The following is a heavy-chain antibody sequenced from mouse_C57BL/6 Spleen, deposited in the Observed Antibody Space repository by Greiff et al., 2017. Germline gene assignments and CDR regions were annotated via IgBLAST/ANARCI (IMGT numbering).Heavy chain of an antibody. CDR1: GFTFSNYW. V-gene: IGHV6-3*01. Sequence: EVNVVESGGGLVQPGGSMKLSCVASGFTFSNYWMNWVRQSPEKGLEWVAQIRLKSDNYATHYAESVKGRFTISRDDSKSSVYLQMNNLRAEDTGIYYCTGDGSSYWYFDVWGTGTTVTVSS. CDR2: IRLKSDNYAT. J-gene: IGHJ1*03. D-gene: IGHD1-1*01. CDR3: TGDGSSYWYFDV.